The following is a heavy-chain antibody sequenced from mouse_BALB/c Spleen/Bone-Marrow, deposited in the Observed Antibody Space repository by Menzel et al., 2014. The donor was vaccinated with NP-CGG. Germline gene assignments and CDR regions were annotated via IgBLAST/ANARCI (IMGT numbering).Heavy chain of an antibody. D-gene: IGHD2-1*01. CDR1: GYSITNGY. CDR2: ISHNGST. CDR3: ARSRDYYGNSLDY. V-gene: IGHV3-8*02. J-gene: IGHJ2*01. Sequence: EVNLVESGPNLVKPSQTLSLTCSVTGYSITNGYLNWIRQFPGNKLEYIGYISHNGSTYYNPSLKSRISITRDTSKNPYYMQLNSVTTEDTAIYYCARSRDYYGNSLDYWGQGTTLTVSS.